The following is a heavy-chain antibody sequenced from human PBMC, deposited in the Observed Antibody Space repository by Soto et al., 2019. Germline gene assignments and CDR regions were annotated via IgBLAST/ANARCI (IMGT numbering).Heavy chain of an antibody. D-gene: IGHD6-19*01. CDR3: AREFGSAWYSGQVGY. J-gene: IGHJ4*02. CDR2: ISGAGGTT. Sequence: EVQLLESGGNFVQPGGSLRLSCAASGFTFSNYAMSWVRQAPGKGLEWVSAISGAGGTTYYADSVKGRFTISRDNSKNTLFLQMNNLRVEDTAVYYCAREFGSAWYSGQVGYWGQGTLVTVSS. V-gene: IGHV3-23*01. CDR1: GFTFSNYA.